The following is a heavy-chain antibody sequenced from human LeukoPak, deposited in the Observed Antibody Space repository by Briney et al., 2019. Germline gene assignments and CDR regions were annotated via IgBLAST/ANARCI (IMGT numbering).Heavy chain of an antibody. CDR1: GFTFSSYV. J-gene: IGHJ4*02. Sequence: GGSLRLSCAASGFTFSSYVMHWVRQAPGKGLEWVAFIRYDGSNKYYADSVKGRFTISRDNSKNTLYLQMNSLRAEDTAVYYCAKVGYYYDSSALYFDYWGQGTLVTVSS. D-gene: IGHD3-22*01. CDR2: IRYDGSNK. V-gene: IGHV3-30*02. CDR3: AKVGYYYDSSALYFDY.